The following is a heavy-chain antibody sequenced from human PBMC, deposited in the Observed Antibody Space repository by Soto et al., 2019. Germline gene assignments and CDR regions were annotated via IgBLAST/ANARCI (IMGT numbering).Heavy chain of an antibody. V-gene: IGHV3-23*01. CDR1: GFAFSSYA. CDR2: ISGSGGST. Sequence: GGSLRLSCAASGFAFSSYAMSWVRQAPGKGLEWVSAISGSGGSTYYADSVKGRFTISRDNSKNTLYLQMNSLRAEDTAVYYCAKDRIAARPSNWFDPWGQGTLVTVSS. J-gene: IGHJ5*02. D-gene: IGHD6-6*01. CDR3: AKDRIAARPSNWFDP.